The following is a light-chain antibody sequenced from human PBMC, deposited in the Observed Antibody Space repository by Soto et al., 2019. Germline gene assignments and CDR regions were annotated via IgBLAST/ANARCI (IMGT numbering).Light chain of an antibody. CDR3: QQYNSYGT. V-gene: IGKV1-5*01. CDR2: DAS. J-gene: IGKJ1*01. Sequence: IQMTQSPSTLPASVGDRVSITCRASQSISTWLAWYQQKPGKAPKLLIYDASSLESGVPSRFSGSGSGTEFTLTISSLQPDDFATYYCQQYNSYGTFGQGTKVDIK. CDR1: QSISTW.